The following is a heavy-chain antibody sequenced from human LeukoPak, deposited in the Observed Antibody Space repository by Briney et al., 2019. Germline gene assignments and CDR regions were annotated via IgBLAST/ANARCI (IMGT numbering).Heavy chain of an antibody. CDR2: IYSGDST. CDR1: GFTFDDNA. V-gene: IGHV3-53*01. CDR3: ARASGFDWLSHLGRYYGMDV. D-gene: IGHD3-9*01. J-gene: IGHJ6*02. Sequence: PGGSLRLSCAASGFTFDDNAMHWVRQAPGKGLEWVSVIYSGDSTYYADSVKGRFTISRDNSKNTLYLQMNSLRAEDTAVYYCARASGFDWLSHLGRYYGMDVWGQGTTVTVSS.